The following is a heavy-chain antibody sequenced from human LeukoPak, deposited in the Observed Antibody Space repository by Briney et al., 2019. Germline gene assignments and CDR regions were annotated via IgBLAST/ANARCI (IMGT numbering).Heavy chain of an antibody. J-gene: IGHJ4*02. CDR2: IYHTGTT. V-gene: IGHV4-30-4*01. D-gene: IGHD1-26*01. CDR1: GGLISRIEYY. CDR3: ASVSVWELATHTGGSFDY. Sequence: TSETLSLTCTVSGGLISRIEYYWGWVRQSPVKGLEWLGHIYHTGTTLYSPHLNNRLTISVDSSKNQFSLTLNSATAADTAVYYCASVSVWELATHTGGSFDYWGREILVTVSS.